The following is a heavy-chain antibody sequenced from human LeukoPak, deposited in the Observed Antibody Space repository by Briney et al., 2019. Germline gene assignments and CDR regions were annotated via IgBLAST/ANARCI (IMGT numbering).Heavy chain of an antibody. CDR1: GFTFSGYW. D-gene: IGHD2-15*01. J-gene: IGHJ4*02. CDR2: IKQDGSDK. V-gene: IGHV3-7*05. CDR3: ARGYGSPDF. Sequence: GGSLRLSCAASGFTFSGYWMSWVRQAPGKGLEWVASIKQDGSDKYYVDSVKGRFTISRDNAKKTPFLQMNTLRAEDTAVYYCARGYGSPDFWGQGTLVTVSS.